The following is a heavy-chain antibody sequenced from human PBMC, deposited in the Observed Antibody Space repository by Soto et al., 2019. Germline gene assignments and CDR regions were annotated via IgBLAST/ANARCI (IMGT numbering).Heavy chain of an antibody. CDR3: ASSPVYYDFWSGYNNWFDP. CDR2: ISGSGGST. D-gene: IGHD3-3*01. V-gene: IGHV3-23*01. CDR1: GFTFSSYA. J-gene: IGHJ5*02. Sequence: GGSLRLSCAASGFTFSSYAMSWVRQAPGKGLEWVSAISGSGGSTYYADSVKGRFTISRDNSKNTLYLQMNSLRAEDTAVYYCASSPVYYDFWSGYNNWFDPWGQGTLVTVSS.